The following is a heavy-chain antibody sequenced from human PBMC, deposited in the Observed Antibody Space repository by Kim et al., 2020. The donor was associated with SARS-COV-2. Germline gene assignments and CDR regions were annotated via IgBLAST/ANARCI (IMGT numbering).Heavy chain of an antibody. V-gene: IGHV4-34*01. J-gene: IGHJ4*02. Sequence: SETLSLTCAVYGGSFSGYYWSWIRQPPGKGLEWIGEINHSGSTNYNPSLKSRVTISVDTSKNQFSLKLSSVTAADTAVYYCARGYCSSTSCYEEGGQDYWGQGTLVTVSS. CDR3: ARGYCSSTSCYEEGGQDY. CDR2: INHSGST. D-gene: IGHD2-2*01. CDR1: GGSFSGYY.